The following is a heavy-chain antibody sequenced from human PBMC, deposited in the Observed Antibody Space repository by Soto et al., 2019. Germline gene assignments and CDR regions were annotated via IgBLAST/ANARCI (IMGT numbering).Heavy chain of an antibody. V-gene: IGHV4-34*01. J-gene: IGHJ5*02. CDR3: ARGNGILTRFTP. CDR1: GGSFSGYY. CDR2: INHSGST. Sequence: SETLSLTCAVYGGSFSGYYWSWIRQPPGKGLEWIGEINHSGSTNYNPSLKSRVTISVDTSKNQFSLKLSSVTAADTAVYYCARGNGILTRFTPWGQGTLVTVSS. D-gene: IGHD3-9*01.